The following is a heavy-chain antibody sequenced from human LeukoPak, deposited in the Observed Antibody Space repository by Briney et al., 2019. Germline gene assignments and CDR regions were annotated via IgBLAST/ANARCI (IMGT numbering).Heavy chain of an antibody. CDR2: IRSDGSNK. CDR1: GFTFSSYG. V-gene: IGHV3-30*02. Sequence: SGGSLRLSCAASGFTFSSYGMHWVRQAPGKGLEWVTFIRSDGSNKYYADSVKGRFTISRDNSKNTLYPQMNSLRAEDTAVYYCARDREYSGYDWAGGYTDYWGQGTLVTVSS. J-gene: IGHJ4*02. D-gene: IGHD5-12*01. CDR3: ARDREYSGYDWAGGYTDY.